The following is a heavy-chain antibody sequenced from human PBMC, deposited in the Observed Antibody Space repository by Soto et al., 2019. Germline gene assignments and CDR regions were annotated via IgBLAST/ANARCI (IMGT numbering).Heavy chain of an antibody. CDR2: TLYRSSKWYN. CDR3: ARDAAPTLNYPHGMDV. Sequence: RTLSLSCAISGDSVSTTIAAGSLIRQSPSRGLEWLGRTLYRSSKWYNEYAVSVKSRMTINPDTSKNQFSLQLNSVTPEDTAVYYCARDAAPTLNYPHGMDVWGQGTAVTVSS. J-gene: IGHJ6*02. D-gene: IGHD1-7*01. V-gene: IGHV6-1*01. CDR1: GDSVSTTIAA.